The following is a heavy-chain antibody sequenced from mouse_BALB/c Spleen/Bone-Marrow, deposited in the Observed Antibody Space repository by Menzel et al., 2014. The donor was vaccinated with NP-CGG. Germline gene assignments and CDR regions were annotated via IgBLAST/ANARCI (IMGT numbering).Heavy chain of an antibody. Sequence: EVHLVESGGGLVQPKGSLKLSCAASGFTFNTYAMNWVRQAPGKGLEWVARIRSKSNNYATYYADSVKDRFTISRGGSQSMLYLQMNNLKTEDTAMYYCVRPHYYGSSYRYAMDYWGQGTSVTVSS. CDR3: VRPHYYGSSYRYAMDY. V-gene: IGHV10-1*02. CDR1: GFTFNTYA. D-gene: IGHD1-1*01. J-gene: IGHJ4*01. CDR2: IRSKSNNYAT.